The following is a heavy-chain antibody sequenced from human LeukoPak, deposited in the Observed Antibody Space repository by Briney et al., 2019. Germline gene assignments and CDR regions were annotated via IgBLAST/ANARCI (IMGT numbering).Heavy chain of an antibody. CDR3: ARQRTASIYYYYYGMDV. D-gene: IGHD2/OR15-2a*01. CDR1: GYSFISYW. V-gene: IGHV5-51*01. CDR2: IYPGDSET. Sequence: PGESLKISCKGSGYSFISYWIAWVRQMPGKGLEWMGIIYPGDSETRYSPSFQGQVTISADKSISTAYLQWSSLKASDTAMYYCARQRTASIYYYYYGMDVWGQGTTVTVSS. J-gene: IGHJ6*02.